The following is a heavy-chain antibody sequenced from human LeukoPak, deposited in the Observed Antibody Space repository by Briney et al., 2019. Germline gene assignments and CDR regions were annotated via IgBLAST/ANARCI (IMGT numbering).Heavy chain of an antibody. D-gene: IGHD4-11*01. CDR3: ARELGSNGPLDY. CDR2: ISYDGSNK. CDR1: GFTFSSYA. V-gene: IGHV3-30*04. J-gene: IGHJ4*02. Sequence: GGSLRLSCAASGFTFSSYAMHWVRQAPGKGLEWVAVISYDGSNKYYADSVRGRFTISRDNSKNTLYLQMNSLRAEDTAVYYCARELGSNGPLDYWGQGTLVTVSS.